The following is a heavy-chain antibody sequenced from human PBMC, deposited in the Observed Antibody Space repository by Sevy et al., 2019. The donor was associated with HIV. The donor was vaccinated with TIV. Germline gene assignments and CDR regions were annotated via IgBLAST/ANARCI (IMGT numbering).Heavy chain of an antibody. D-gene: IGHD2-2*01. CDR3: ARSPPIVVVPGAPSWFDP. J-gene: IGHJ5*02. Sequence: SETLSLPCAVHGGSFSGYYWNWIRQPPGKGLEWIGEINHSGSTNYNPSLKSRVTISVDTFKNQFSLKLSSVTAADTAVYYCARSPPIVVVPGAPSWFDPWGQGTLVTVSS. V-gene: IGHV4-34*01. CDR1: GGSFSGYY. CDR2: INHSGST.